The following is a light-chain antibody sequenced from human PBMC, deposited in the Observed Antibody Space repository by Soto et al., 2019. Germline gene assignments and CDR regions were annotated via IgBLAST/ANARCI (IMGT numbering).Light chain of an antibody. CDR3: HQYGSSPRA. J-gene: IGKJ1*01. CDR1: QTLRSGY. CDR2: DVS. V-gene: IGKV3-20*01. Sequence: EMVLTQSPGTLSLSPGDRATLSCRASQTLRSGYLAWYQHKPGQAPRLLIYDVSSRTPGTPDRFSGSGSGTDFTHTISRLEPEDFAVYYCHQYGSSPRAFGQGTKVDIK.